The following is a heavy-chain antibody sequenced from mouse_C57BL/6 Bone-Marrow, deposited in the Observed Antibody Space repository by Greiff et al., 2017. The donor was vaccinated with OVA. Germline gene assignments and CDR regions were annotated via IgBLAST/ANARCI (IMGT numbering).Heavy chain of an antibody. CDR1: GYTFTDYY. CDR2: INPNNGGT. CDR3: ARWYCFDY. Sequence: EVKLQQSGPELVKPGASVKISCKASGYTFTDYYMNWVKQSHGKSLEWIGDINPNNGGTSYNQKFKGKATLTVDKSSSTAYMELRSLTSEDSAVYYCARWYCFDYWGQGTTLTVSS. J-gene: IGHJ2*01. V-gene: IGHV1-26*01.